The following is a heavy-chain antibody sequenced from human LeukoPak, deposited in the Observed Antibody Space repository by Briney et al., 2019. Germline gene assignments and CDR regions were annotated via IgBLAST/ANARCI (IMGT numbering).Heavy chain of an antibody. J-gene: IGHJ4*02. CDR3: GRGGYYFDY. Sequence: GGSLRLSCAASGFTFSTYWMHWVRQAPGKGLVWVSRINSDGTITSYADSVKGRFTISRDNAKSTLYLQMNSLRAEDTAVYYCGRGGYYFDYWGQGTLVTVSS. V-gene: IGHV3-74*01. CDR1: GFTFSTYW. CDR2: INSDGTIT.